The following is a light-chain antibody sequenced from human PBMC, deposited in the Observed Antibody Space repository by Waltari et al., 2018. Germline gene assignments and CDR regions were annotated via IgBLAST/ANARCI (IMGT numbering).Light chain of an antibody. CDR3: QQYNNWPPEMYT. CDR1: QSISSN. V-gene: IGKV3D-15*01. Sequence: TMMTQSPDTLSVSPGERATLSCRASQSISSNLARYQQNPGQAPRLLIFGVATRANGIPARFSGSRYGTECTLTIRSLESEDFGIYYCQQYNNWPPEMYTFGQGTKLEI. CDR2: GVA. J-gene: IGKJ2*01.